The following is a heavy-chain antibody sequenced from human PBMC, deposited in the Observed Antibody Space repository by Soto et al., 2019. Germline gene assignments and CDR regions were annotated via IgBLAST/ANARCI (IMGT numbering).Heavy chain of an antibody. V-gene: IGHV1-8*01. CDR3: ARGYGITIVGVVINYMDV. Sequence: QGQLVQSGAEVKKPGASVKVYCKASGYTFTSSDINWVRQATGQGLEWMGWMNPNSGNTGYAQKFQSIVTMTRNTSISTSYMELSSLRSEDTAVYYCARGYGITIVGVVINYMDVWGKGTTVTVSS. CDR2: MNPNSGNT. J-gene: IGHJ6*03. CDR1: GYTFTSSD. D-gene: IGHD3-3*01.